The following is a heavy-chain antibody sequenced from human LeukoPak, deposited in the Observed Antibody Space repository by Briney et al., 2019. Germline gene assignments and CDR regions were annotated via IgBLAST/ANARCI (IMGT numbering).Heavy chain of an antibody. Sequence: SETLSLTCAVYGGSFSGYYWSWIRQPPGKGLEWIGEINHSGSTNYNPSLKSRVTISVDTPKNQFSLKLSSVTAADTAVYYCARVPTYYYDSSGYILDYWGQGTLVTVSS. CDR2: INHSGST. D-gene: IGHD3-22*01. V-gene: IGHV4-34*01. J-gene: IGHJ4*02. CDR1: GGSFSGYY. CDR3: ARVPTYYYDSSGYILDY.